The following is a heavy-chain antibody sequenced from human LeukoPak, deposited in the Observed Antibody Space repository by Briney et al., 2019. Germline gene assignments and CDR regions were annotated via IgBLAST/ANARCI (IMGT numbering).Heavy chain of an antibody. CDR1: GFTFSSYS. D-gene: IGHD2-2*01. Sequence: GGSLRLSCAASGFTFSSYSMNWVRQAPGKGLEWVSSISSSSSYIYYADSVKGRFTISRDNAKNSLYLQMNSLRAEDTAVYYCARDKPDGIVVVPAATNRYGMDVWGQGTTVTVSS. CDR2: ISSSSSYI. V-gene: IGHV3-21*01. J-gene: IGHJ6*02. CDR3: ARDKPDGIVVVPAATNRYGMDV.